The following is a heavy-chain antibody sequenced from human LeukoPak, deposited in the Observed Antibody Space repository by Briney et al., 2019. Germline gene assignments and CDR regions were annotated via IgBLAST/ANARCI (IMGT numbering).Heavy chain of an antibody. Sequence: SETLSLTCAVYGGSFSGYYWSWIRQPPGKGLEWIGYIYYSGSTNYNPSLKSRVTISVDTSKNQFSLKLSSVTAADTAVYYCAREAEYYDILTGYYVRAFDIWGQGTMVTVSS. D-gene: IGHD3-9*01. V-gene: IGHV4-59*01. J-gene: IGHJ3*02. CDR3: AREAEYYDILTGYYVRAFDI. CDR2: IYYSGST. CDR1: GGSFSGYY.